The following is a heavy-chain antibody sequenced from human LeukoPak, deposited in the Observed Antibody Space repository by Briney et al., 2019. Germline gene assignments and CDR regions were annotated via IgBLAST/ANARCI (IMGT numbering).Heavy chain of an antibody. D-gene: IGHD3-22*01. Sequence: GGSLRLSCAASGFTFSSYDMHWVRQATGKGLEWVSAIGTAGGTYYPGSVKGRFTISRENAKNSLYLQMNSLRAGDTAVYYCARALRYDSSGPTDAFDIWGQGTMVTVSS. J-gene: IGHJ3*02. V-gene: IGHV3-13*01. CDR2: IGTAGGT. CDR1: GFTFSSYD. CDR3: ARALRYDSSGPTDAFDI.